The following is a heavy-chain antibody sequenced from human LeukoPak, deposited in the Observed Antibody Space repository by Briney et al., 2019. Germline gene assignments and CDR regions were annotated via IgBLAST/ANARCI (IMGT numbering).Heavy chain of an antibody. CDR1: GFTFSTYW. J-gene: IGHJ4*02. CDR3: TTRSPARYCSDGACYSSADY. CDR2: FNSDGRST. Sequence: PGGSLRLSCAASGFTFSTYWMHWVRQAPGKGLVWVSRFNSDGRSTYYADSVKGRFTISRDNAKNTLYLQMNSLRAEDTAVYYCTTRSPARYCSDGACYSSADYWGQGTLVTVSS. V-gene: IGHV3-74*01. D-gene: IGHD2-15*01.